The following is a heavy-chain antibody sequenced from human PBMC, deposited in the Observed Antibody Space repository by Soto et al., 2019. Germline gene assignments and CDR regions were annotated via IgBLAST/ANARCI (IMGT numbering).Heavy chain of an antibody. D-gene: IGHD2-2*01. CDR2: ISVSGGSA. V-gene: IGHV3-23*01. Sequence: GSLRLYSVASGVTFSIYTMSWVRQAPGKGLEWVSGISVSGGSAYYADSVEGLFTISRDNSKNTLYLQMNRLRAEDMALYYSETHIRYCRGTRGYWGQGTLVTVSS. J-gene: IGHJ4*02. CDR3: ETHIRYCRGTRGY. CDR1: GVTFSIYT.